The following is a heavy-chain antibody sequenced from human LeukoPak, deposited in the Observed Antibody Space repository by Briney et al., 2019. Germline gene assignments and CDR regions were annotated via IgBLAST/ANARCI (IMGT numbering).Heavy chain of an antibody. D-gene: IGHD6-13*01. J-gene: IGHJ4*02. CDR3: ARAQSSIWPPAPIDY. CDR2: IIPIFNTA. Sequence: SVKVSCKTSGGTFSSSIFSWVRQAPGQGLEWMGEIIPIFNTANYAQKFQGRVTITADESTSTAYMELSSLRSEDTAVYYCARAQSSIWPPAPIDYWGQGTLVTVSS. CDR1: GGTFSSSI. V-gene: IGHV1-69*13.